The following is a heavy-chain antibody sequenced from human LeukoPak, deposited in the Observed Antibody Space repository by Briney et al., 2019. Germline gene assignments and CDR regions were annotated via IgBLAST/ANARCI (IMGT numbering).Heavy chain of an antibody. Sequence: GRSLRLSCAASGFTFSSYWMHWVRQAPGKGLVWVSRINSDGSSTSYADSVKGRFTISRDNAKNTLYLQMNSLRAEDTAVYYCARGPQRITIFGVVTQRPSEVWYFDLWGRGTLVTVSS. CDR1: GFTFSSYW. CDR3: ARGPQRITIFGVVTQRPSEVWYFDL. V-gene: IGHV3-74*01. J-gene: IGHJ2*01. CDR2: INSDGSST. D-gene: IGHD3-3*01.